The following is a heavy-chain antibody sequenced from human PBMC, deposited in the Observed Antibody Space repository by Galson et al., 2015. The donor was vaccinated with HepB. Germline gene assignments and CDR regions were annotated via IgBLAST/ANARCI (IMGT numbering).Heavy chain of an antibody. CDR2: ISGNGDST. D-gene: IGHD5-18*01. CDR3: AKGYGLFDS. Sequence: SLRLSCAASEFILSMYWMNWVRQAPGRGLEWISGISGNGDSTFYADSVKGRFTVSRDNSNNMLYLQMNSLRAEDAGLYFCAKGYGLFDSWAQGILVTVSS. CDR1: EFILSMYW. V-gene: IGHV3-23*01. J-gene: IGHJ5*01.